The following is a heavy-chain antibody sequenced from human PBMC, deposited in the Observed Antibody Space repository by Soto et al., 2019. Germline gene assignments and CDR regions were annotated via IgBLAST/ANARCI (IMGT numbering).Heavy chain of an antibody. Sequence: VQLVESGGGLVQPGGSLRLSCAASGFTFSSYSMNWVRQAPGKGLEWVSYISSSSSTIYYADSVKGRFTISRDNAKNSLYLQMNSLRAEDTAVYYCARDQRGYCSSTSCYRGYYYYYMDVWGKGTTVTVSS. CDR1: GFTFSSYS. D-gene: IGHD2-2*01. J-gene: IGHJ6*03. V-gene: IGHV3-48*01. CDR2: ISSSSSTI. CDR3: ARDQRGYCSSTSCYRGYYYYYMDV.